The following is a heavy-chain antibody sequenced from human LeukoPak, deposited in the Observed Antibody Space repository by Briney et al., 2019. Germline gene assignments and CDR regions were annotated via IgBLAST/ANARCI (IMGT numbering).Heavy chain of an antibody. D-gene: IGHD6-6*01. Sequence: ASVKVSCKASGYTFTSYYMHWVRQAPGQGLEWMGIINPSGGSTSYAQKFQGRVTMTRDTSTSTVYMELSSLRSEDTAVYYCARDRGSRSSSSGFDYYYYGMGVWGQGTTVTVSS. CDR2: INPSGGST. J-gene: IGHJ6*02. CDR1: GYTFTSYY. V-gene: IGHV1-46*01. CDR3: ARDRGSRSSSSGFDYYYYGMGV.